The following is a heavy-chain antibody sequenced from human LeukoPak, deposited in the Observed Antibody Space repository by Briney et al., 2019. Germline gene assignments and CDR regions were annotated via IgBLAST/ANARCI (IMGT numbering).Heavy chain of an antibody. V-gene: IGHV4-34*01. CDR2: INHSGST. D-gene: IGHD3-22*01. Sequence: SETLSLICAVYGGSFSGYYWSWIRQPPGKGLEWIGEINHSGSTNYNPSLKSRVTISVDTSKNQFSLKLSSVTAADTAVYYCARGSIVVATFFDYWGQGTLVTVSS. J-gene: IGHJ4*02. CDR3: ARGSIVVATFFDY. CDR1: GGSFSGYY.